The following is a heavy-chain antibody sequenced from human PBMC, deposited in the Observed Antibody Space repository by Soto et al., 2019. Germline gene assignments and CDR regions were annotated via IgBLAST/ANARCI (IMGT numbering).Heavy chain of an antibody. CDR2: IIPILGIA. CDR3: ARSRYGDYSTYFGY. D-gene: IGHD4-17*01. CDR1: GGTFSSYT. V-gene: IGHV1-69*02. Sequence: QVQLVQSGAEVKKPGSSVKVSCKASGGTFSSYTISWVRQAPGQGLEWMGRIIPILGIANYAQKFQGRVTITADKYTSTAYMELSSLRSEDTAVYYCARSRYGDYSTYFGYWGQGTLVTVS. J-gene: IGHJ4*02.